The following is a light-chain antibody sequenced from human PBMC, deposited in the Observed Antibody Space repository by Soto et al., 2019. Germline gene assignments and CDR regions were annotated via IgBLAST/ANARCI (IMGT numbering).Light chain of an antibody. CDR2: GAS. J-gene: IGKJ1*01. CDR3: QQYGSTPST. Sequence: EIVLTQSPGTLSLSPGERATLSCRASHSVSSNYITWYQQKPGQAPRRLIFGASSRATGIPDRFSGSGSGPDFTLTITRLAPEDGAANYCQQYGSTPSTYGQGTKVDLK. V-gene: IGKV3-20*01. CDR1: HSVSSNY.